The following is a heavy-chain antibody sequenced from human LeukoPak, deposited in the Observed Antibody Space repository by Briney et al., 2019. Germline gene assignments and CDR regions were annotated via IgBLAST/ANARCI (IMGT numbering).Heavy chain of an antibody. D-gene: IGHD6-13*01. V-gene: IGHV3-30*03. CDR3: ATSTAAAGTD. CDR1: GLTFSGYD. Sequence: GGSLRLSCAASGLTFSGYDMHWVRQAPGKGPEWVAVMSYGGQNERYADSVKGRFTISRDNAQNSLYLQMNSLRAEDTAIYYCATSTAAAGTDWGQGTLVTVSS. CDR2: MSYGGQNE. J-gene: IGHJ4*02.